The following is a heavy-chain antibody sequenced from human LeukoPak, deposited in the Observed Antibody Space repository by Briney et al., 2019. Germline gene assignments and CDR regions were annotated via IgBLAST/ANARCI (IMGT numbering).Heavy chain of an antibody. Sequence: SGTLSLTCTTSGGSVSDYYWSWIRQSPGKGLEWIGYIYYTGSTTYNPSLKSRVTMSVDTSKNQFSLNLSSVTAADTAVYYCARDRYYYDSSPYYSSDAFDIWGQGTMVTVSS. CDR3: ARDRYYYDSSPYYSSDAFDI. V-gene: IGHV4-59*02. D-gene: IGHD3-22*01. CDR1: GGSVSDYY. CDR2: IYYTGST. J-gene: IGHJ3*02.